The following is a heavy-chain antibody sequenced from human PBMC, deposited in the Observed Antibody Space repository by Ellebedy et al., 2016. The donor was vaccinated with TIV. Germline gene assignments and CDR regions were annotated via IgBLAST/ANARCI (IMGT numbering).Heavy chain of an antibody. CDR2: IGSSSTTI. D-gene: IGHD3-10*01. Sequence: GESLKISXAASGFAFSSYAMHWVRQAPGKGLAWVSYIGSSSTTIYYADSVKGRFTVSRDNAKNSLYLQLNSLSAEDTAVYYCAREIFLWSLRNYYYGMDVWGHGTTVIVSS. CDR3: AREIFLWSLRNYYYGMDV. J-gene: IGHJ6*02. CDR1: GFAFSSYA. V-gene: IGHV3-48*04.